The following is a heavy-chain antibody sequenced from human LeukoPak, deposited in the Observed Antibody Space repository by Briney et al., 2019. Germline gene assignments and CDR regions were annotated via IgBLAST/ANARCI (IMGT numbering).Heavy chain of an antibody. D-gene: IGHD3-9*01. CDR1: GFTFSSYS. CDR3: ARDDDILTGYKYYFDY. Sequence: PGGSLRLSCAASGFTFSSYSMNWVRQAPGKGLEWVSSISSSSSYIYYADSVKGRLTISRDNAKNSLYLQMNSLRAEDTAVYYCARDDDILTGYKYYFDYWGQGTLVTVSS. J-gene: IGHJ4*02. CDR2: ISSSSSYI. V-gene: IGHV3-21*01.